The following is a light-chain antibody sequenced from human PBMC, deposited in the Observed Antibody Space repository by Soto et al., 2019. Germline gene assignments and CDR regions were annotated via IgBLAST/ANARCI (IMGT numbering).Light chain of an antibody. Sequence: EIVMTQSPATLSVSPGERATLSCRASQSVSSNLAWYQQKPGQAPRLLIYGASTRATGIPDRFSGSGSGTDFTLTISRLEPEDFAVYYCQQYGGSPRTFGQGTMVDI. CDR2: GAS. CDR1: QSVSSN. CDR3: QQYGGSPRT. J-gene: IGKJ1*01. V-gene: IGKV3-20*01.